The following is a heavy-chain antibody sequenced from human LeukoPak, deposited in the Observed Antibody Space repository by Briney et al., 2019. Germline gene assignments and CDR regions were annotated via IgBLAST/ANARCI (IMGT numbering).Heavy chain of an antibody. CDR1: GFTFSSYA. Sequence: GGSLRLSCAASGFTFSSYAMHWVRQAPGKGLEWVAVISYDGSNKYYADSVKGRFTISRDNSKNTLYLQMNSLRAEDTAVYYCAREIRDSSGYYYGMDVWGRGTTVTVSS. V-gene: IGHV3-30-3*01. D-gene: IGHD3-22*01. J-gene: IGHJ6*02. CDR2: ISYDGSNK. CDR3: AREIRDSSGYYYGMDV.